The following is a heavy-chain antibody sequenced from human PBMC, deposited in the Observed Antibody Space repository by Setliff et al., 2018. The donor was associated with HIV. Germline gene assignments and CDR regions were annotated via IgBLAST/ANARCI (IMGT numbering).Heavy chain of an antibody. CDR1: GYIFANYG. V-gene: IGHV1-18*01. J-gene: IGHJ4*02. Sequence: EASVKVSCKASGYIFANYGISWVRQAPGQGLEWMGWISAYNGNTKYAQKLQGRVTMTTDTSTSTAYMELWSLRSDDTAVYYCARDWVAAAGVMGDYWGQGTLVTVSS. CDR2: ISAYNGNT. CDR3: ARDWVAAAGVMGDY. D-gene: IGHD6-13*01.